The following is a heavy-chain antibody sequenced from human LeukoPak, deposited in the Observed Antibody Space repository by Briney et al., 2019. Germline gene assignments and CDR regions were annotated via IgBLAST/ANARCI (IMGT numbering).Heavy chain of an antibody. CDR1: GFTFSSYG. D-gene: IGHD3-10*01. CDR2: IWYDGSNK. V-gene: IGHV3-33*01. J-gene: IGHJ6*02. CDR3: ARSITMVRGVIISDYYYGMDA. Sequence: GGSLRLSCAASGFTFSSYGMHWVRQAPGKGLEWVAVIWYDGSNKYYADSVKGRFTISRDNSKNTLYLQMNSLRAEDTAVYYCARSITMVRGVIISDYYYGMDAWGQGTTVTVSS.